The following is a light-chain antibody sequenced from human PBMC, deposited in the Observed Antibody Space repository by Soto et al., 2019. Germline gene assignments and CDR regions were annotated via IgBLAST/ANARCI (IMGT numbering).Light chain of an antibody. Sequence: QSALTQPASVSGSPGQAIAISCTGTSRDVGGYNSVSWYQQHPGKVPKLIIYEVTHRPSGVSNRFSGSKSGNTASMTISGLQADDEADYYCSSYAGRTTFEVFGGGSKLTVL. V-gene: IGLV2-14*01. CDR3: SSYAGRTTFEV. J-gene: IGLJ3*02. CDR1: SRDVGGYNS. CDR2: EVT.